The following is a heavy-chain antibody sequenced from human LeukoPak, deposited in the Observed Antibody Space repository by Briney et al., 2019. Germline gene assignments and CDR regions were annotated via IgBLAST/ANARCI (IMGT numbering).Heavy chain of an antibody. J-gene: IGHJ3*02. D-gene: IGHD3-9*01. Sequence: ASVKVSCKASGYTFTGYYMHWVRQAPGQGLEWMGSINPNSGGTNYAQKFQGRVTMTRDTSISTAYMELSRLRSDDTAVYYCARATHVLRYFDWFPADAFDIWGQGTMVTVSS. CDR2: INPNSGGT. V-gene: IGHV1-2*02. CDR3: ARATHVLRYFDWFPADAFDI. CDR1: GYTFTGYY.